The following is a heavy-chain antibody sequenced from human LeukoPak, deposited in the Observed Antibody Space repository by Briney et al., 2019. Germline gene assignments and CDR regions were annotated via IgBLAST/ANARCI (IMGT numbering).Heavy chain of an antibody. J-gene: IGHJ4*02. CDR3: ARGGRYSSSWYGY. V-gene: IGHV4-34*01. CDR2: INHSGST. CDR1: GGSFSGYY. D-gene: IGHD6-13*01. Sequence: PSETLSLTCAVYGGSFSGYYWSWIRQPPGKGLGWIGEINHSGSTNYNPSLKSRVTISVDTSKNQFSLKLSSVTAADTAVYYCARGGRYSSSWYGYWGQGTLVTVSS.